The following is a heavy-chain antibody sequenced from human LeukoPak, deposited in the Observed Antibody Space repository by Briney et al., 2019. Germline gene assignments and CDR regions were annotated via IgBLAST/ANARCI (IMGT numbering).Heavy chain of an antibody. Sequence: GGSLRLSCAASGLTFSSYGTDWVRQAPGKGLEWVSYIRYDGSKEYYADSVKGRFTISRDNSKSTLYVQMNSLRAEDTAVYYCARCVNGVCRAFDYWGQGTLVTVSS. V-gene: IGHV3-30*02. CDR3: ARCVNGVCRAFDY. CDR2: IRYDGSKE. CDR1: GLTFSSYG. D-gene: IGHD2-8*01. J-gene: IGHJ4*02.